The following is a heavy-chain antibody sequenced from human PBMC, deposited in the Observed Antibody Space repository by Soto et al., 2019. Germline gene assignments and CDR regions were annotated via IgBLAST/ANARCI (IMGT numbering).Heavy chain of an antibody. CDR2: INAGNGNT. V-gene: IGHV1-3*01. CDR3: ARLGGDVAFDI. Sequence: QVQLVQSGAEVKKPGASVKVSCKASGYTFTSYAMRWVRQAPGQRLEWMGWINAGNGNTKYSQKFQGRVTITRDTSASTAYMELSSLRSEDTAVYYCARLGGDVAFDIWGQGTMVTVSS. CDR1: GYTFTSYA. J-gene: IGHJ3*02. D-gene: IGHD3-10*01.